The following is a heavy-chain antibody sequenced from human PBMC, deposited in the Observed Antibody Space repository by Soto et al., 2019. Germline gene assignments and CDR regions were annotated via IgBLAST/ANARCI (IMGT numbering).Heavy chain of an antibody. D-gene: IGHD6-13*01. CDR3: ARDYFEGSSWYSYNKHYYGRDV. CDR1: GFTFSSYA. V-gene: IGHV3-30-3*01. J-gene: IGHJ6*02. Sequence: VGSLRLSCAPSGFTFSSYAMHWVRHPPGKWLEWVAVISYDGSNKYYADSVKGRFTISRDNSKNTLYLQMNSLRAEDTAVYDCARDYFEGSSWYSYNKHYYGRDVWRQGTTGSLAS. CDR2: ISYDGSNK.